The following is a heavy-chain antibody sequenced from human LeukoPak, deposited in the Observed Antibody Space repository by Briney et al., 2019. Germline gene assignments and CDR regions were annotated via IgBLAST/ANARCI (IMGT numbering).Heavy chain of an antibody. CDR3: ARDDTSGGYYEFGY. CDR1: GFTVSSSY. CDR2: IYSGGYT. D-gene: IGHD6-19*01. J-gene: IGHJ4*02. Sequence: PGGSLRLSCAASGFTVSSSYMSWVRQAPGKGLEWVSVIYSGGYTYYADSVKGRFTISRDNSKNTVYLQVNSLRDDDTAVYYCARDDTSGGYYEFGYWGQGALLIVSS. V-gene: IGHV3-66*01.